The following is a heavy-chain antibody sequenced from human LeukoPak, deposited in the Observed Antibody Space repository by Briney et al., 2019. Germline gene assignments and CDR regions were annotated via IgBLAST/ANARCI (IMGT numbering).Heavy chain of an antibody. CDR2: ISGSGSST. V-gene: IGHV3-23*01. Sequence: GGSLRLSCAASGFTFSSYAMSWVRQAPGKGLEWVSTISGSGSSTYYADSVKGRFTISRDNSKNTLYLQMNSLRAEDTAVYYCARDGIYGSGSYYHDYWGQGTLVTVSS. CDR1: GFTFSSYA. CDR3: ARDGIYGSGSYYHDY. J-gene: IGHJ4*02. D-gene: IGHD3-10*01.